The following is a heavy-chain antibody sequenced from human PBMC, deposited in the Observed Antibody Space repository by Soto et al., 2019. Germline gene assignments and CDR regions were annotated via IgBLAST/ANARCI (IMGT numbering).Heavy chain of an antibody. D-gene: IGHD6-6*01. CDR2: FYYSGGT. CDR1: GGSISRSTYN. Sequence: QLQLQESGPGLVKPSETLSLTCSVSGGSISRSTYNWGWIRQPPGKGLEWIGSFYYSGGTYYNPSLKSRVTISVDTSQNQFSLKLSSMTAADTAVYYCAKIPFVHYYFYMDVWGKGATVTVSS. V-gene: IGHV4-39*01. CDR3: AKIPFVHYYFYMDV. J-gene: IGHJ6*03.